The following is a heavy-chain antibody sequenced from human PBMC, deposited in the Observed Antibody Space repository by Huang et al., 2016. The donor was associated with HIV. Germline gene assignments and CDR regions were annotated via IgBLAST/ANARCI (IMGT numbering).Heavy chain of an antibody. D-gene: IGHD3-16*02. J-gene: IGHJ4*02. CDR2: ISYDGNTK. CDR1: QFTFKSYG. Sequence: QVQLVESGGGVVQPERSLKLSCATSQFTFKSYGMHWVRQAPGKGLEWVAVISYDGNTKCYADSVKGRLTISRDNSKKILFLQMSSLRPEDTAIYYCTKDWSVRGTNRFNSMDYWGQGTQVTVSS. V-gene: IGHV3-30*18. CDR3: TKDWSVRGTNRFNSMDY.